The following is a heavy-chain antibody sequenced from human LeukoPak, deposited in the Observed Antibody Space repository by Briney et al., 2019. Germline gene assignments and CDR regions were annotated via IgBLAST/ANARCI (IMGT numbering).Heavy chain of an antibody. J-gene: IGHJ4*02. CDR2: MNPNSGNT. V-gene: IGHV1-8*01. Sequence: ASVKVSCKASGYTFTSYDINWVRQATGQGLEWMGWMNPNSGNTGYAQKFQGRVTMTTDTSTGTAYMELRSLRSDDTAVYYCAREGLGELTLDCWGQGTLVTVSS. CDR3: AREGLGELTLDC. CDR1: GYTFTSYD. D-gene: IGHD3-16*01.